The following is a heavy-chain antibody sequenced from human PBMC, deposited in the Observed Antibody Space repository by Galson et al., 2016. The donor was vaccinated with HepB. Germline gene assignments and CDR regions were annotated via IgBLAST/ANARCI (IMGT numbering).Heavy chain of an antibody. V-gene: IGHV1-69*13. CDR2: IIRVFGAG. Sequence: SVKVSCKASGGTFSSYGISWVRQAPGQGLEWMGGIIRVFGAGNPAQKFQGRVTIIAEEATSTAYMELRSLSSEDTAVYYCARGNDYWGGGRHHYHGMDVWGQGTTVTVSS. D-gene: IGHD3-3*01. CDR1: GGTFSSYG. CDR3: ARGNDYWGGGRHHYHGMDV. J-gene: IGHJ6*02.